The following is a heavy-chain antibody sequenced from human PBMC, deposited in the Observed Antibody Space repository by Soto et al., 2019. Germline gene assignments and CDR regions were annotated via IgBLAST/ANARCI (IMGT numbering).Heavy chain of an antibody. V-gene: IGHV1-3*01. D-gene: IGHD6-19*01. Sequence: VQLVQSGAEVKKPGASVKVSCKASGYTFTSYAMHWVRQAPGQRLEWMGWINAGNGNTKYSQKFQGRVTITRDTSASTAYMELSSLRSEDTAVYYCARASGWSFLRGFDYWGQGTLVTVSS. CDR3: ARASGWSFLRGFDY. CDR1: GYTFTSYA. J-gene: IGHJ4*02. CDR2: INAGNGNT.